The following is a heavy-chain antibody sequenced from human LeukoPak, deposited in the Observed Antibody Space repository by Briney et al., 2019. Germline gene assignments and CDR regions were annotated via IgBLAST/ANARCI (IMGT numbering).Heavy chain of an antibody. V-gene: IGHV3-9*01. D-gene: IGHD1-26*01. J-gene: IGHJ4*02. CDR2: ISWNSGSI. Sequence: GGSLRLSCTASGFTFDDYAMHWVRQAPGKGLEWVSGISWNSGSIGYADFVKGRFTISRDNAKNSLYLQMNSLRAEDTALYYCAKADSGAFDYWGQGTLVTVSS. CDR3: AKADSGAFDY. CDR1: GFTFDDYA.